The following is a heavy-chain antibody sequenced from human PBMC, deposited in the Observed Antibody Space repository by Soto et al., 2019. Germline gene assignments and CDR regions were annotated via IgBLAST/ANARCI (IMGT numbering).Heavy chain of an antibody. CDR1: GVTSSTHT. CDR2: IIPLFGTG. V-gene: IGHV1-69*06. CDR3: ASGSAMGADH. D-gene: IGHD5-18*01. Sequence: SVKVSCKASGVTSSTHTITWVRQAPGQGLEWMGGIIPLFGTGHKAQKFQGRITIIADKSTSTAYMELSSLRSEDTAVYFCASGSAMGADHWGQGALVTVSS. J-gene: IGHJ5*02.